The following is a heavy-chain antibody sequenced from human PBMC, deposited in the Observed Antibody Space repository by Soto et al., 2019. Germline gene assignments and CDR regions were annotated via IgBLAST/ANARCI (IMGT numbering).Heavy chain of an antibody. D-gene: IGHD2-15*01. V-gene: IGHV1-69*12. CDR2: IIPIFGTA. CDR1: GGTFSSYA. CDR3: ARGSGGSSSYSYGMDV. Sequence: QVQLVQSGAEVKKPGSSVKVSCKASGGTFSSYAINWVRQAPGQGLEWMGGIIPIFGTANYAQKFPGRVTITADEXTXXAYTELSRLRSEDTAAYYWARGSGGSSSYSYGMDVWGQRPTVTVSS. J-gene: IGHJ6*02.